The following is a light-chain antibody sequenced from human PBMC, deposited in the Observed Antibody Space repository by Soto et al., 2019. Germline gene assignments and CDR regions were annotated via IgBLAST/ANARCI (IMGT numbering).Light chain of an antibody. Sequence: EITLTQSPGPLSLSPGERLTLSCRASQSVSSSFLAWYQQKPGQAPRLLIYDASTRATGIPDRFSSSGSGTDFTLTISSLEPEDIAVYYYQQYGRSPRTFGQGTKVEIK. V-gene: IGKV3-20*01. CDR2: DAS. J-gene: IGKJ1*01. CDR1: QSVSSSF. CDR3: QQYGRSPRT.